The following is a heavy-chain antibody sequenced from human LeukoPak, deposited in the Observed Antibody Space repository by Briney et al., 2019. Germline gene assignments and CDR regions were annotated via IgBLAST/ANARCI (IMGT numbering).Heavy chain of an antibody. CDR3: ARAHYSGSFGY. Sequence: GGSLRLSCAASGFIFDDYGMSWVRQAPGKGLEWVSGINWNGGSTGYADSVKGRFTISRDNAKNSLYLQMNSLGAEDTALYYCARAHYSGSFGYWGQGTLVTVSS. D-gene: IGHD1-26*01. CDR1: GFIFDDYG. CDR2: INWNGGST. V-gene: IGHV3-20*04. J-gene: IGHJ4*02.